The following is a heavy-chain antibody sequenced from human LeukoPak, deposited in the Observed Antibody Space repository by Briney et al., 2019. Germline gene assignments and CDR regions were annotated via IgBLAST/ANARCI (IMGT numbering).Heavy chain of an antibody. Sequence: PSETLSLTCTVSGGSSSDYRWNWIRQPPGKGLEWIGYIHKSGRSNYNPSLRSRVTISVDTSKNQFSLNLTSVTAADTAVYYCARDGRGSYYHADYWGQRTLVIVSS. J-gene: IGHJ4*02. V-gene: IGHV4-59*01. CDR2: IHKSGRS. CDR1: GGSSSDYR. CDR3: ARDGRGSYYHADY. D-gene: IGHD1-26*01.